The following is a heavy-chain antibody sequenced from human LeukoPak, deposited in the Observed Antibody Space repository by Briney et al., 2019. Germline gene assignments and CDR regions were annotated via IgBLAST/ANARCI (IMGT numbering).Heavy chain of an antibody. CDR1: GFTFSSYA. J-gene: IGHJ4*02. CDR3: ARGSYDFWSGPPFDY. Sequence: GGSLRLSCAASGFTFSSYAMHWVRQAPGKGLEWVAVISYDGSNKYYADSVRGRFTISRDNSKNTLYLQMNSLRAEDTAVYYCARGSYDFWSGPPFDYWGQGTLVTVSS. CDR2: ISYDGSNK. V-gene: IGHV3-30-3*01. D-gene: IGHD3-3*01.